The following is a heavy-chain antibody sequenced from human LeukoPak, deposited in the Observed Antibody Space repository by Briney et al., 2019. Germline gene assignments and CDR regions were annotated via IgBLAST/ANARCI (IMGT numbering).Heavy chain of an antibody. CDR3: AKLFSYYDSSGYCDY. CDR1: GFTFSSYA. D-gene: IGHD3-22*01. Sequence: GSLRLSCAASGFTFSSYAMSWVRQAPGKGLEWVSAISGSGGSTYYADSVKGRFTISRDNSKNTLYLQMNGLRAEDTAVYYCAKLFSYYDSSGYCDYWGQGTLVTVSS. V-gene: IGHV3-23*01. J-gene: IGHJ4*02. CDR2: ISGSGGST.